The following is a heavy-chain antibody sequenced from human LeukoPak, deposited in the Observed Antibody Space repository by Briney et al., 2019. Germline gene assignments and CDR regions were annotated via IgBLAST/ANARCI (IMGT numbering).Heavy chain of an antibody. CDR2: IKQDGSEK. CDR3: ATNAGGIRTAMVFDY. Sequence: GGSLRLSCAASGFTFSSYWMSWVRQAPGKGLEWVANIKQDGSEKYYVDSVKGRFTISRDNAKNSLYLQMNSLRAEDTAVYYCATNAGGIRTAMVFDYWGQGTLVTVSS. J-gene: IGHJ4*02. CDR1: GFTFSSYW. V-gene: IGHV3-7*03. D-gene: IGHD5-18*01.